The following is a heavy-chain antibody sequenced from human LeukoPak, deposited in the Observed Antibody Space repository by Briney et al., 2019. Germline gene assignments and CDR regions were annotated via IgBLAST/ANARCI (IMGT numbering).Heavy chain of an antibody. CDR1: GFTFSSYA. D-gene: IGHD2-15*01. CDR2: ISGSGGST. J-gene: IGHJ4*02. CDR3: AEGQIGGGSCFPFDY. Sequence: GGSLRLSCAASGFTFSSYAMSWVRQAPGKGLEWVSAISGSGGSTYYADSVKGRFTISRDNSKNTLYLQMNSLRAEDTAVYYCAEGQIGGGSCFPFDYWGQGTLVTVSS. V-gene: IGHV3-23*01.